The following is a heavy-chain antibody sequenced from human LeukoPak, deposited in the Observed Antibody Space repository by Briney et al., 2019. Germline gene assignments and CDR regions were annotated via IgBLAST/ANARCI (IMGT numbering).Heavy chain of an antibody. CDR2: ISSSGSTI. CDR3: ARDRYSSGWSYYYYYYMDV. Sequence: GGSLRLSCAASGFTFSSYSMNWVRQAPGKGLEWVSYISSSGSTIYYADSVKGRFTISRDNAKNSLYLQMNSLRAEDTAVYYCARDRYSSGWSYYYYYYMDVWGKGTTVTISS. CDR1: GFTFSSYS. J-gene: IGHJ6*03. V-gene: IGHV3-48*04. D-gene: IGHD6-19*01.